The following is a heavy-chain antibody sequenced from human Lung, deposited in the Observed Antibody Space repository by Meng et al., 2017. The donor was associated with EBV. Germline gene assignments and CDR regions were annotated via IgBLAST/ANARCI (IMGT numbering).Heavy chain of an antibody. J-gene: IGHJ4*02. Sequence: EVQMVXSXXXXXKPXGXXXLSXGXSGFPFSSYSMNWVRQAPGKGLEWVSSISSSSSYIYYADSVKGRFTISRDNAKNSLYLQMNSLRAEDTAVYYCARDLAYDYIWGSYRPNFDYWGQGTLVTVSS. D-gene: IGHD3-16*02. CDR1: GFPFSSYS. CDR2: ISSSSSYI. V-gene: IGHV3-21*01. CDR3: ARDLAYDYIWGSYRPNFDY.